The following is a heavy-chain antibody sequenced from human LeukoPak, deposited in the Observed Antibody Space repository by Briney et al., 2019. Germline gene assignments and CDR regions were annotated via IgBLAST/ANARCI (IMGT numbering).Heavy chain of an antibody. V-gene: IGHV3-30*18. J-gene: IGHJ4*02. CDR1: GFTISFYW. Sequence: GGSLRLSCAASGFTISFYWMSWVRQAPGKGLEWVAVISYDGSNKYYADSVKGRFTISRDNSKNTLYLQMNSLRAEDTAVYYCAKVGTAMVPDYWGQGTLVTVSS. D-gene: IGHD5-18*01. CDR3: AKVGTAMVPDY. CDR2: ISYDGSNK.